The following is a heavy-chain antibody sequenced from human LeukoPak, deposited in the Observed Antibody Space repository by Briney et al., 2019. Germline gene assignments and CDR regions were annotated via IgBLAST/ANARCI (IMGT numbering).Heavy chain of an antibody. D-gene: IGHD6-6*01. CDR1: GFTVSSTY. V-gene: IGHV3-66*01. CDR3: ARGRPAHYFDS. J-gene: IGHJ4*02. Sequence: GGSLGLSCAASGFTVSSTYLTWVRQAPGKGLEWLSVIYSGGYTYYADSVKGRFFISRDISENMVYLQMNSLSAEDTAVYFCARGRPAHYFDSWGPGTLVTVSS. CDR2: IYSGGYT.